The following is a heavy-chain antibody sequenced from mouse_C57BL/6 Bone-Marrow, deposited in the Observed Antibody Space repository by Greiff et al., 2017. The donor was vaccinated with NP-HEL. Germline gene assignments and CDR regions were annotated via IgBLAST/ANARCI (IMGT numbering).Heavy chain of an antibody. CDR3: ARIYYGSSYGFAY. Sequence: VQLQQSGPVLVKPGASVKMSCKASGYTFTDYYMNWVKQSHGKSLEWIGVINPYNGGTSYNQKFKGKATLPVDKSSSTAYMELNSLTSEDSAVDYCARIYYGSSYGFAYWGQGTLVTVSA. D-gene: IGHD1-1*01. V-gene: IGHV1-19*01. J-gene: IGHJ3*01. CDR2: INPYNGGT. CDR1: GYTFTDYY.